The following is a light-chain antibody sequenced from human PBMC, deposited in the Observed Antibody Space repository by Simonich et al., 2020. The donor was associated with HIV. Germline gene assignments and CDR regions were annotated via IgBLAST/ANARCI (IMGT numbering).Light chain of an antibody. Sequence: DIQMTQSPSTLSASVGNRVTITCRASQSISSWLAWYQQKPGKAPKLLIYKASSLESGVPSRFSGSGSGTEFTLTISSLQPDDFATYYCQQYYSTPLTFGGGTKVEIK. CDR2: KAS. CDR1: QSISSW. CDR3: QQYYSTPLT. J-gene: IGKJ4*01. V-gene: IGKV1-5*03.